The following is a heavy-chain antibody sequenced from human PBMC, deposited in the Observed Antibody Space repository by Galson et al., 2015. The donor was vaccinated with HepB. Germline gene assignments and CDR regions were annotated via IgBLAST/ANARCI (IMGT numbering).Heavy chain of an antibody. J-gene: IGHJ5*02. D-gene: IGHD2-15*01. CDR1: GYTFSSFS. V-gene: IGHV1-18*01. Sequence: SVKVSCKASGYTFSSFSITWVRQAPGQGLEWMGWISPYERDTDYAQNLQGRVTMTTDTSTSTAYMELRSLRSDDTAVYYCARGALVVVVGATQNNWFDPWGQGTLVTVSS. CDR3: ARGALVVVVGATQNNWFDP. CDR2: ISPYERDT.